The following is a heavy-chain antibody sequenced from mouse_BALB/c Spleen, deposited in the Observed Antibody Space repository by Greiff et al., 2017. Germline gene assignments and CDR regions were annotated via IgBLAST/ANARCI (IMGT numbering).Heavy chain of an antibody. J-gene: IGHJ4*01. V-gene: IGHV2-6-7*01. CDR2: IWGDGST. CDR1: GFSLTGYG. D-gene: IGHD1-1*01. Sequence: VMLVESGPGLVAPSQSLSITCTVSGFSLTGYGVNWVRQPPGKGLEWLGMIWGDGSTDYNSALKSRLSISKNNSKSQVFLKMNSLQTDDTARYYCARDGDYGSSYYYYAMDYWGQGTSVTVSS. CDR3: ARDGDYGSSYYYYAMDY.